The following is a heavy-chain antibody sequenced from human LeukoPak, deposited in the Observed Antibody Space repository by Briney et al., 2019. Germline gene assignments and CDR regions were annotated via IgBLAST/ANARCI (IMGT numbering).Heavy chain of an antibody. CDR2: IYTSGST. D-gene: IGHD6-19*01. J-gene: IGHJ6*03. CDR1: GGSISSYY. Sequence: SETLSLTCTVSGGSISSYYWSWIRQPAGKGLEWIGRIYTSGSTNYNPSLKSRVTVSVDTSENQFSLKLSSVTAADTAVYYCARSSSGWYGYYYYYYMDVWGKGTTVTISS. V-gene: IGHV4-4*07. CDR3: ARSSSGWYGYYYYYYMDV.